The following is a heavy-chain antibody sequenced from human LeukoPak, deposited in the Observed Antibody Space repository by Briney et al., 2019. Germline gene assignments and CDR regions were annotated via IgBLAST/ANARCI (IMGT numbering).Heavy chain of an antibody. Sequence: GGSLRLSCAVSGFTFSSYSMNWVRQAPGKGLEWVSSISSSSSYIYYADSVKGRFNISRDNAKNSLYLQMNSLRAEDTAVYYCARDIRCSSTSCYHQTTDYWGQGTLVTVSS. J-gene: IGHJ4*02. D-gene: IGHD2-2*01. CDR3: ARDIRCSSTSCYHQTTDY. CDR1: GFTFSSYS. CDR2: ISSSSSYI. V-gene: IGHV3-21*01.